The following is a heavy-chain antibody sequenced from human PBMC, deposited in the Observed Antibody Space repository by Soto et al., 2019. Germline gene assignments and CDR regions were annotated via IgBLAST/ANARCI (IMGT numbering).Heavy chain of an antibody. D-gene: IGHD6-19*01. CDR1: GGTFSSYA. CDR3: ARDRGRVGYSSGPFDY. Sequence: QVQLVQSGAEVKKPGSSVKVSCKASGGTFSSYAISWVRQAPGQGLEWMGGIIPIFGTANYAQKFQGRATITADESTSTAYMELSSLRSEDTAVYYCARDRGRVGYSSGPFDYWGQGTLVTVSS. CDR2: IIPIFGTA. V-gene: IGHV1-69*01. J-gene: IGHJ4*02.